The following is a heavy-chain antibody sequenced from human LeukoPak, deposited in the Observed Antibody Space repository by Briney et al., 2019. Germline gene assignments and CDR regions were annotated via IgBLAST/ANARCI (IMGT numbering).Heavy chain of an antibody. J-gene: IGHJ4*02. D-gene: IGHD5-18*01. CDR3: AKDVDTAMVTWAGDY. CDR1: GFTFTKYA. Sequence: PGGSLRLSCAASGFTFTKYAMSWVRQAPGKGLEWLSAISSSGDTYYADSVRGRFTISRDNSKNTLYLQMNRLRAEDTAVYYCAKDVDTAMVTWAGDYWGQGTLVTISS. V-gene: IGHV3-23*01. CDR2: ISSSGDT.